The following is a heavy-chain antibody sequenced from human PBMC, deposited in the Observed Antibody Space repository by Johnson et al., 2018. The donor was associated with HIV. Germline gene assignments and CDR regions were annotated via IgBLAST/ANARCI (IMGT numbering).Heavy chain of an antibody. CDR2: ISYDGSNK. Sequence: QVQLLESGGGLVQPGGSLRLSCAASGFTFSSYAMHWVRQAPGKGLEWVAVISYDGSNKYYADSMKGRLTISRDNSKNTLYLQINSLRTEDTAVNYCANLGDYSGLNGFDIWGQGTMVTVSS. D-gene: IGHD4-23*01. J-gene: IGHJ3*02. CDR3: ANLGDYSGLNGFDI. CDR1: GFTFSSYA. V-gene: IGHV3-30*18.